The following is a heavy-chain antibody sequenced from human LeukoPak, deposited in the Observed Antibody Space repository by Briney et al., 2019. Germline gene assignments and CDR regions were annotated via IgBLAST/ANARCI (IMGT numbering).Heavy chain of an antibody. CDR3: AKKGGYSSSWLFYYYYMDV. D-gene: IGHD6-13*01. V-gene: IGHV3-11*01. Sequence: GGSLRLSCAASGFTFSDYYMSWIRQAPGKGLEWVSYISSSGSTIYYADSVKGRFTISRDNSKNTLYLQMNSLRAEDTAVYYCAKKGGYSSSWLFYYYYMDVWGKGTTVTVSS. J-gene: IGHJ6*03. CDR1: GFTFSDYY. CDR2: ISSSGSTI.